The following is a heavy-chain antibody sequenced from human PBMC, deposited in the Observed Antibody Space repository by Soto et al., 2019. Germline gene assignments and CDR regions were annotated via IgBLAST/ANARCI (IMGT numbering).Heavy chain of an antibody. V-gene: IGHV4-34*01. CDR2: INHSGST. CDR3: ARGSVTYFDFWSGPRTSSNWFDP. CDR1: GGSFSGYY. Sequence: PSETLSLTCAVYGGSFSGYYWSWIRQPPGKGLEWIGEINHSGSTNYNPSLKSRVTISVDTSKNHFSLKLSSVTAADTAVYYCARGSVTYFDFWSGPRTSSNWFDPWGQGTLVTVSS. J-gene: IGHJ5*02. D-gene: IGHD3-3*01.